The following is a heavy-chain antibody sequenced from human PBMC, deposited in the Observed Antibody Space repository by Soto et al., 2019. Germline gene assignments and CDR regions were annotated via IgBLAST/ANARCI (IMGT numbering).Heavy chain of an antibody. J-gene: IGHJ4*02. CDR3: ASSFNPYHRYLPLSRFAY. V-gene: IGHV4-30-4*01. Sequence: QVQLQESGPGLVKPSQTLSLTCTVSGGSISSGDYYWSWIRQPPGKGLEWIGYIYYSGSTYYNPSLKSRVPISVDPSKNQSSLKLSSVTAADTAVYYCASSFNPYHRYLPLSRFAYWGQGTLVTVSS. CDR1: GGSISSGDYY. D-gene: IGHD3-9*01. CDR2: IYYSGST.